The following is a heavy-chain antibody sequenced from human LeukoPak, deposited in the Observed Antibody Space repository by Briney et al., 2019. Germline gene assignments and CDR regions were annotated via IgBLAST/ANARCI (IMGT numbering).Heavy chain of an antibody. J-gene: IGHJ4*02. CDR3: ARYSSSCYEDY. Sequence: SETLSLTCTVSGGSISSYYWSWIRQPPGKGLEWIGYIYYSGSTNYNPSLKSRVTISVDTSKNQFSLKLSSVTAGDTAVYYCARYSSSCYEDYWGQGTLVTVSS. CDR2: IYYSGST. D-gene: IGHD6-13*01. CDR1: GGSISSYY. V-gene: IGHV4-59*01.